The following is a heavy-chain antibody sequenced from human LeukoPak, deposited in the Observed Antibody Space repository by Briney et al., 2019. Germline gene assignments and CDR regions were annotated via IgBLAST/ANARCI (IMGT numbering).Heavy chain of an antibody. D-gene: IGHD3-22*01. CDR2: IIPILGIA. CDR3: WYYYDSSGPLDV. V-gene: IGHV1-69*04. J-gene: IGHJ6*02. Sequence: SVKVSCKASGGTFSSYAISWVRQAPGQGLEWMGRIIPILGIANYAQKSQGRVTITADKSTSTAYMELSSLRSEDTAVYYCWYYYDSSGPLDVWGQGTTVTVSS. CDR1: GGTFSSYA.